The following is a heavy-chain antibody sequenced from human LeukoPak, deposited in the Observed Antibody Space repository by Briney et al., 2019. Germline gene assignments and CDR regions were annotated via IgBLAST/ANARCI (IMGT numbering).Heavy chain of an antibody. CDR3: ARRAGAYSHPYDY. D-gene: IGHD4/OR15-4a*01. J-gene: IGHJ4*02. CDR2: ISSSSSYI. V-gene: IGHV3-21*01. CDR1: GFTFSSYS. Sequence: GSLRLSCAASGFTFSSYSMNWARQAPGKGLEWVSSISSSSSYIYYADSVKGRFTISRDNAKNSLYLQVNSLRAEDTAVYYCARRAGAYSHPYDYWGQGTLVTVSS.